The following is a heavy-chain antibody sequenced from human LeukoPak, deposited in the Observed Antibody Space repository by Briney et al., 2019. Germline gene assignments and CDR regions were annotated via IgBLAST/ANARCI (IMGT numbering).Heavy chain of an antibody. CDR2: ISSSSSYI. CDR1: GFTFSSYS. V-gene: IGHV3-21*01. CDR3: ARGGYCSSTSCYFWFDP. J-gene: IGHJ5*02. Sequence: PGGSLRLPCAASGFTFSSYSMNWVRQAPGKGLEWVSSISSSSSYIYYADSVKGRFTISRDNAKNSLYLQMNSLRAEDTAVYYCARGGYCSSTSCYFWFDPWGQGTLVTVSS. D-gene: IGHD2-2*01.